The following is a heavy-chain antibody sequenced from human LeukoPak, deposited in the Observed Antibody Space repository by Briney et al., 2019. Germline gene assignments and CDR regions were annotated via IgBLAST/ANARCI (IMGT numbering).Heavy chain of an antibody. CDR3: ARDRYRYNWNYGNWFDP. CDR2: IIPIFGTA. D-gene: IGHD1-7*01. CDR1: GGTFSSYA. J-gene: IGHJ5*02. Sequence: SVKVSCKASGGTFSSYAISWVRQAPGQGLEWMGGIIPIFGTANYAQKFQGRVTITADESTSTAYMELSSLRSEDTAVYYCARDRYRYNWNYGNWFDPWGQGTLVTVSS. V-gene: IGHV1-69*13.